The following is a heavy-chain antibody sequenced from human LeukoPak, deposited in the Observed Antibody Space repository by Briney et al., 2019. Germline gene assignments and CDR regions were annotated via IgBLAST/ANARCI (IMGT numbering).Heavy chain of an antibody. Sequence: GGSLRLSCETAGFTFSSHWMHWVRQAPGKGLEWVSAISGSGGSTYYADSVKGRFTISRDNSKNTLYLQMNSLRAEDTAVYYCAKENYDSSGYYSNGYWGQGTLVTVSS. D-gene: IGHD3-22*01. J-gene: IGHJ4*02. CDR1: GFTFSSHW. CDR3: AKENYDSSGYYSNGY. CDR2: ISGSGGST. V-gene: IGHV3-23*01.